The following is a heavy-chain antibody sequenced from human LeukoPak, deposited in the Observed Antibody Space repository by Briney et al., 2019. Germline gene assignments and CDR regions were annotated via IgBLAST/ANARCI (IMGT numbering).Heavy chain of an antibody. J-gene: IGHJ4*02. CDR2: LDSGGSA. D-gene: IGHD2-15*01. CDR1: GFTVSDNY. Sequence: GGSLRLSCAASGFTVSDNYMSWSRQAPGKGLEWLSVLDSGGSAIYADSVRGRFTISRDNSKNTLHLQMDSLTIEDSALYYCARDHVVASGAVAYWGQGTLVTVSS. V-gene: IGHV3-53*01. CDR3: ARDHVVASGAVAY.